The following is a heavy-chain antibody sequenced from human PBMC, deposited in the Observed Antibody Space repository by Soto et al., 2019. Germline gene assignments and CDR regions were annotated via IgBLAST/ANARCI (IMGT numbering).Heavy chain of an antibody. J-gene: IGHJ5*02. V-gene: IGHV1-18*04. D-gene: IGHD4-4*01. CDR3: ARLQGGRQVDGALPTQNWFDP. Sequence: QVQLVQSGAEVKQPGASVKVSCKTSGFTFTSYDFTWVRQAPGQGLEWMGWISAHNGNTYNAPKFQGRATLTTETSTSTIYMDLRSLRSDDTAVYYCARLQGGRQVDGALPTQNWFDPWGQGTLVTVSS. CDR2: ISAHNGNT. CDR1: GFTFTSYD.